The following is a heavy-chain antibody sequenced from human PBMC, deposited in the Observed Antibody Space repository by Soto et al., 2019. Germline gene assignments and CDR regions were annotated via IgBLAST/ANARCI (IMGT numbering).Heavy chain of an antibody. CDR2: IYYSGST. D-gene: IGHD2-15*01. V-gene: IGHV4-61*05. CDR1: GASISSTSYN. Sequence: SETLSLTCNVSGASISSTSYNWGWIRQPPGKGLEWIGYIYYSGSTNYNPSLKSRVTISVDTSKNQFSLKLSSVTAADTAVYYCARGGVVVVAAPLDDWGQGTLVTVSS. CDR3: ARGGVVVVAAPLDD. J-gene: IGHJ4*02.